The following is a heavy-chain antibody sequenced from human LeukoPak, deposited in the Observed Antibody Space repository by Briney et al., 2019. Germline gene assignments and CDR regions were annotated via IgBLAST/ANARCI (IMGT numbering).Heavy chain of an antibody. Sequence: ASVKVSCKASGYTFTGYYMHWVRQAPGQGLEWMGWIDPNSGGTNCAQKFQGRVTMTRDTSISTAYMELSRLRSDDTAVYYCARDPGGNSVVDYWGQGTLVTVSS. CDR2: IDPNSGGT. D-gene: IGHD2-21*02. CDR3: ARDPGGNSVVDY. V-gene: IGHV1-2*02. J-gene: IGHJ4*02. CDR1: GYTFTGYY.